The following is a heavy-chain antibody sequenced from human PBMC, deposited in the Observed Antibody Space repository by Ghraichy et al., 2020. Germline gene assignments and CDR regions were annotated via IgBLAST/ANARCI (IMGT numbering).Heavy chain of an antibody. D-gene: IGHD1-26*01. V-gene: IGHV4-30-2*01. CDR2: IYHSGST. Sequence: SETLSLTCAVSGGSISSGGYSWSWIRQPPGKGLEWIGYIYHSGSTYYNPSLKSRVTISVDRSKNQFSLKLSSVTAADTAVYYCARGMSGSSLTDALDIWGQGTMVTVSS. CDR3: ARGMSGSSLTDALDI. CDR1: GGSISSGGYS. J-gene: IGHJ3*02.